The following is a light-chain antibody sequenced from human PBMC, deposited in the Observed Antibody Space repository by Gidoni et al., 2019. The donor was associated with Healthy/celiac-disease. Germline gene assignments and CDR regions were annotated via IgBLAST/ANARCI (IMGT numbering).Light chain of an antibody. Sequence: DIVMTQSPLSLHVTPGEPASISCRSSQSLLHSNADNYLSWYLQKPAQSPHLLLYYGSNRGAGVPARFISSGSGADVTLKISRREAADVGVYYCMQALQTPLLTFGGGTKVEIK. CDR2: YGS. J-gene: IGKJ4*01. CDR1: QSLLHSNADNY. CDR3: MQALQTPLLT. V-gene: IGKV2-28*01.